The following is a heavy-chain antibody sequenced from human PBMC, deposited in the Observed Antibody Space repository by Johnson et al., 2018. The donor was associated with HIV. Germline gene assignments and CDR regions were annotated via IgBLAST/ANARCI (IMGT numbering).Heavy chain of an antibody. J-gene: IGHJ3*02. Sequence: QVQLVESGGGVVQPGRSLRLSCAASGFTFSSYAMHWVRQAPGKGLEWVAVISYDGTNKYYADSVKGRFTISRDNSKNTMYLQMNSLRAEDTAVYYCARDRGGQWYAGAFDIWGQGTMVTVSS. V-gene: IGHV3-30*14. CDR2: ISYDGTNK. CDR1: GFTFSSYA. CDR3: ARDRGGQWYAGAFDI. D-gene: IGHD4/OR15-4a*01.